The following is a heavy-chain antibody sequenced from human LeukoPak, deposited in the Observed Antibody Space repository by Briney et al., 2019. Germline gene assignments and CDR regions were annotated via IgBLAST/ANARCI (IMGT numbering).Heavy chain of an antibody. J-gene: IGHJ6*03. CDR2: ISPSGSTI. D-gene: IGHD3-10*01. Sequence: GGSLRLSCAASGFTFSSYWMHWVRQAPGEGLEWVSCISPSGSTIYYADSVKGRFTISRDNAKNSLYLQMNSLRAEDTAVYYCARSRQPQFYGSGTEINYYYYYYMDVWGKGTTVTVSS. CDR1: GFTFSSYW. CDR3: ARSRQPQFYGSGTEINYYYYYYMDV. V-gene: IGHV3-48*04.